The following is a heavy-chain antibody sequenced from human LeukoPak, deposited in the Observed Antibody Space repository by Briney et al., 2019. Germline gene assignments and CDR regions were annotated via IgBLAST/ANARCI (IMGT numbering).Heavy chain of an antibody. Sequence: GGSLRLSCAASGFTFSSYWMSWVRQAPGKGLEWVANIKQDGSEKYYVDSVKGRFTISRDNAKNSLYLQMNSLRAEDTAVYYCARDRPFARRNSNWFDPWGQGTLVTVSS. CDR1: GFTFSSYW. V-gene: IGHV3-7*01. CDR2: IKQDGSEK. CDR3: ARDRPFARRNSNWFDP. J-gene: IGHJ5*02.